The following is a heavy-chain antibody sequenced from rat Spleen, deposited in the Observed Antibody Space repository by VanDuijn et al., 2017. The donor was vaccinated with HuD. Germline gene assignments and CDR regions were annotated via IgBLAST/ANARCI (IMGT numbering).Heavy chain of an antibody. CDR2: ISFDGGSP. D-gene: IGHD5-1*01. V-gene: IGHV5-27*01. CDR1: GFTFSNYG. J-gene: IGHJ2*01. Sequence: EVQLVESGGGLVQPGRSLKLSCVASGFTFSNYGMAWVRQTPTKGLEWVAYISFDGGSPYYRDSVKGRFTISRDNAKSTLYLQMDSLRSEDTATYYCTTGTNRGGYWGQGVMVTVSS. CDR3: TTGTNRGGY.